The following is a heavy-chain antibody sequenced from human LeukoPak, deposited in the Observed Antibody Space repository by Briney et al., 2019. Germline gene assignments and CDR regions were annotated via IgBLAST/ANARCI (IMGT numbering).Heavy chain of an antibody. D-gene: IGHD2/OR15-2a*01. J-gene: IGHJ3*02. CDR2: INHSGST. CDR1: GGSFSGYY. Sequence: SQTMSLTCAVYGGSFSGYYSSWIRQLPGNLLEWIGEINHSGSTNYNPSIKSRVHISVDTSKNQFYLKLRSVPAADTAVYYCARIPRPTIFLPHDAFDIWGQGTMVTVSS. V-gene: IGHV4-34*01. CDR3: ARIPRPTIFLPHDAFDI.